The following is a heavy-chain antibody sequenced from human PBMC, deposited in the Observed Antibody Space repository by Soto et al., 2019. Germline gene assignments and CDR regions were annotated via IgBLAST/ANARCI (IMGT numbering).Heavy chain of an antibody. CDR2: IYYSGST. CDR3: ARAVVTPWSGYFDY. J-gene: IGHJ4*02. D-gene: IGHD3-3*01. V-gene: IGHV4-31*03. Sequence: LSLTCTVSGGSISSGGYYWSWIRQHPGKGLKWIGYIYYSGSTYYNPSLKSRVTISVDTSKNQFSLKLSSVTAADTAVYYCARAVVTPWSGYFDYWGQGTLVTSPQ. CDR1: GGSISSGGYY.